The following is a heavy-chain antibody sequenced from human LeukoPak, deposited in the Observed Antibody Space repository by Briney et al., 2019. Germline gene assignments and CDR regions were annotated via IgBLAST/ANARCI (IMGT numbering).Heavy chain of an antibody. D-gene: IGHD4-11*01. V-gene: IGHV3-30*02. CDR1: GFSFSNYG. CDR3: AKDGGYSNPWDDAFDI. J-gene: IGHJ3*02. Sequence: GGSLRLSCAASGFSFSNYGMHWVRQAPGKGLEWVAFIWYDGSQEYYADSVKGRFTISRDNSKNTLYLQMNSLRAEDTAVYYCAKDGGYSNPWDDAFDIWGQGTMVTVSS. CDR2: IWYDGSQE.